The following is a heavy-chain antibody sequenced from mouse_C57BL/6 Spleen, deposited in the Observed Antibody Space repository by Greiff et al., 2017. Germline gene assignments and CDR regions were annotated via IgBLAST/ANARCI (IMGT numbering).Heavy chain of an antibody. CDR3: ARDRAYDYDEAWFAY. Sequence: EVQGVESGPGMVKPSQSLSLTCTVTGYSITSGYDWHWIRHFPGNKLEWMGYISYSGSTNYNPSLKSRISITHDTSKNHFFLKLNSVTTEDTATYYCARDRAYDYDEAWFAYWGQGTLVTVSA. CDR1: GYSITSGYD. CDR2: ISYSGST. V-gene: IGHV3-1*01. J-gene: IGHJ3*01. D-gene: IGHD2-4*01.